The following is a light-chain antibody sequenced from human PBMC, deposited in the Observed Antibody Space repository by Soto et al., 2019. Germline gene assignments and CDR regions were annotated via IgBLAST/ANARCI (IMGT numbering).Light chain of an antibody. CDR1: QGISSS. J-gene: IGKJ5*01. Sequence: QLTQSPSSLSASFGDRFTITCRASQGISSSLAWYQQKPGKAPRLLIFEASTLHSGVPSRFSGSGSGTDFTLTISSLQPEDFATYYCQQSYSTPITFGHGTRLEVK. CDR2: EAS. V-gene: IGKV1-39*01. CDR3: QQSYSTPIT.